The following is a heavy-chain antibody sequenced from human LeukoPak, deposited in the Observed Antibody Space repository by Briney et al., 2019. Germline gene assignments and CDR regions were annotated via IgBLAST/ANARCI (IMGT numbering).Heavy chain of an antibody. J-gene: IGHJ4*02. Sequence: SETLSLTCTVSGGSISSYYWSWLRQPPGKGLEWMGYIYYSGSNKYHPSLKSRLTITVDTYKNQFSLKQSSVTAADTAVYYCAREQDGFVDYWRRGTMLSVSS. D-gene: IGHD5-24*01. CDR1: GGSISSYY. CDR2: IYYSGSN. CDR3: AREQDGFVDY. V-gene: IGHV4-59*08.